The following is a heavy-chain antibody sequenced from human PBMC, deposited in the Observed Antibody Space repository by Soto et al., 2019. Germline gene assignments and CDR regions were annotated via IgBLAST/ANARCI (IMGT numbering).Heavy chain of an antibody. CDR3: ARLDLRSSGYYASEWFDP. V-gene: IGHV4-39*01. Sequence: PSETLSLTCTVSGGSISSSSYYWGWIRQPPGKGLEWIGSIYYSGSTYYNPSLKSRVTISVDTSKNQFSLKLSSVTAADTAVYYCARLDLRSSGYYASEWFDPWGQGTLVTVSS. D-gene: IGHD3-22*01. J-gene: IGHJ5*02. CDR1: GGSISSSSYY. CDR2: IYYSGST.